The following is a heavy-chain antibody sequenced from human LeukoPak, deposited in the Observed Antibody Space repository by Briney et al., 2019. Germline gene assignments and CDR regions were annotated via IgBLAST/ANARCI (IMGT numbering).Heavy chain of an antibody. V-gene: IGHV3-30*18. CDR1: GFLFSKFG. D-gene: IGHD2-2*01. Sequence: GGALRLSFEASGFLFSKFGMHWVRPAPGKGGGGGAGIGHDGKTKYYWDSVEGRFTISRDNSKKTLSLEMNSLRPEDTAVYFCAKLGSSHENKTLVGNYWGQGILVTVSS. CDR2: IGHDGKTK. J-gene: IGHJ4*02. CDR3: AKLGSSHENKTLVGNY.